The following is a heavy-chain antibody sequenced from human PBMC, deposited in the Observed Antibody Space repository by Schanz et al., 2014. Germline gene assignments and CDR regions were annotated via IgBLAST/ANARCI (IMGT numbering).Heavy chain of an antibody. D-gene: IGHD6-13*01. CDR1: GFTFSSYA. CDR2: IGVDGTTT. Sequence: EVQLVQSGGGLVQPGGSLRLSCAASGFTFSSYAMSWVRQAPGKGLEWVSVIGVDGTTTYYADSVKGRFTISRDNAKRSLFLQMNSLRVEDTAVYFCVSQTGSPNYWGQGTLVTVSS. J-gene: IGHJ4*02. V-gene: IGHV3-23*04. CDR3: VSQTGSPNY.